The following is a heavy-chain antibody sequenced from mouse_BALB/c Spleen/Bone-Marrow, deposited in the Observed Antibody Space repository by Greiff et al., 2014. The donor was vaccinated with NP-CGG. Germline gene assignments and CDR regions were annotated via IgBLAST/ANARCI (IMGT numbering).Heavy chain of an antibody. Sequence: VQLQQSGPGLVAPSQGLSITCTVSGFSLTSYGVHWVRQPPGKGLEWLVVIWSDGSTTYNSALKSRLSISKDNSKSQVFLKMNSLQTDDTAMYYCARSSPTTWAMDYWGQGTSVTVSS. V-gene: IGHV2-6*02. CDR2: IWSDGST. J-gene: IGHJ4*01. CDR3: ARSSPTTWAMDY. CDR1: GFSLTSYG. D-gene: IGHD2-12*01.